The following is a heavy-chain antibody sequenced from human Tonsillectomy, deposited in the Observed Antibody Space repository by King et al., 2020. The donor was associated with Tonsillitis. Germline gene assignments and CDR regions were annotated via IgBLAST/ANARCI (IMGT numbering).Heavy chain of an antibody. J-gene: IGHJ6*02. V-gene: IGHV1-69*01. D-gene: IGHD2-2*01. Sequence: QLVQAGVEVKKPGSSVKVSCKAAGGTVSSYAISWVRESPGQVLEWMGGSIPIFGTSNYSQKCKGRVTITADESTSTAFMELGSLRSEDTAVYYYAIGDIVVVPAAIGYYYYGMDVWGQGTTVTVSS. CDR2: SIPIFGTS. CDR1: GGTVSSYA. CDR3: AIGDIVVVPAAIGYYYYGMDV.